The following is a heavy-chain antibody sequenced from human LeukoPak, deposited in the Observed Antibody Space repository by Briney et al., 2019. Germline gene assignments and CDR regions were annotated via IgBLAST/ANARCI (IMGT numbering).Heavy chain of an antibody. CDR3: ARAPHVLLWFGTYFDY. Sequence: GGSLRLSCAASGFTFSSYSMNWVRQAPGKGLEWVSSISSSSSYIYYADSVKGRFTISRDNAKNSLYLQMNSLRAEDTAVYYCARAPHVLLWFGTYFDYWGQGTLVTVSS. CDR2: ISSSSSYI. V-gene: IGHV3-21*01. CDR1: GFTFSSYS. J-gene: IGHJ4*02. D-gene: IGHD3-10*01.